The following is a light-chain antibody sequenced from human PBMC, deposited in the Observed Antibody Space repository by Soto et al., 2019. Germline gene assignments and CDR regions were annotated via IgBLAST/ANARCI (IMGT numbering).Light chain of an antibody. CDR3: CSYAGNSTLI. J-gene: IGLJ2*01. Sequence: QSVLTQPASVSGSPGQSITITCTGTRSDVGSYDLVSWYQRHPGKAPQLIIFEGSKRPSGVSSRFSGSKSGNTASLTISGLQAEDEADYYCCSYAGNSTLIFGGGTKLTVL. CDR2: EGS. V-gene: IGLV2-23*01. CDR1: RSDVGSYDL.